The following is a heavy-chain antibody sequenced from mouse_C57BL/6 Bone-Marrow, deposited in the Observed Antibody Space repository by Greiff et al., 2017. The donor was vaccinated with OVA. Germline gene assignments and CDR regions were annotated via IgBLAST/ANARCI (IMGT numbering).Heavy chain of an antibody. V-gene: IGHV1-15*01. CDR1: GYTFTDYE. Sequence: VQLVESGAELVRPGASVTLSCKASGYTFTDYEMHWVKQTPVHGLEWIGAIDPETGGTAYNQKFKGKAILTADKSSSTAYMELCSLTSEDSAGYYCTRSYSNYGDFDYWGQGTTLTVSS. J-gene: IGHJ2*01. D-gene: IGHD2-5*01. CDR3: TRSYSNYGDFDY. CDR2: IDPETGGT.